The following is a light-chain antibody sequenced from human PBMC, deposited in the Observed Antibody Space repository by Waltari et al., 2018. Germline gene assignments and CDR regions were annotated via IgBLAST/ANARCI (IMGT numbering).Light chain of an antibody. CDR2: RNN. J-gene: IGLJ3*02. V-gene: IGLV1-47*01. CDR3: AAWDDSLSGWV. CDR1: SSNIGSNY. Sequence: QSVLTQPPSASGTPGQRVTISCSGSSSNIGSNYVYGYQQLPGTAPKLLIYRNNQRPSGVPDRFSGSKSGTSASRAISGLRSEDEADYYCAAWDDSLSGWVFGGGTKLTVL.